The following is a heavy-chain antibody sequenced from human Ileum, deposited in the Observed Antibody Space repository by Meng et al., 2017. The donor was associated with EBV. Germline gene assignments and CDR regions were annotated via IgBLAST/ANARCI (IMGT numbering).Heavy chain of an antibody. J-gene: IGHJ4*02. Sequence: QLQESGPGPVKPSGTVSLTCAVSGGSITERSSWSWVRQPPGQGLEWIGEIYHNGGANYNPSLKSRVTISVDKSKNEISLKLRSVTAADTAVYYCARWAFIYSYGFDNWGQGTLVTVAS. CDR2: IYHNGGA. D-gene: IGHD5-18*01. CDR3: ARWAFIYSYGFDN. CDR1: GGSITERSS. V-gene: IGHV4-4*02.